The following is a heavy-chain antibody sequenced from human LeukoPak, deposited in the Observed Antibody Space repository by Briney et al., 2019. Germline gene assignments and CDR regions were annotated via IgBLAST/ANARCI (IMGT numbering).Heavy chain of an antibody. CDR2: ISDDGRSK. D-gene: IGHD4-17*01. CDR3: AKRPSDYGDYVSYFDY. J-gene: IGHJ4*02. CDR1: GFSFISYG. V-gene: IGHV3-30*18. Sequence: GGSLRLSCAASGFSFISYGMHWVRQAPGKGLEWVGVISDDGRSKDYADSVKGRFTISRGNSKDTLYLQMNSLRAEDTAVYYCAKRPSDYGDYVSYFDYWGQGTLVTVSS.